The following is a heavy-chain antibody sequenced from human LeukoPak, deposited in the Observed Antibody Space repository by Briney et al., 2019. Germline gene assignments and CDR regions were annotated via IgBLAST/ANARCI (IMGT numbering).Heavy chain of an antibody. CDR2: ISSSSSYI. J-gene: IGHJ6*03. V-gene: IGHV3-21*01. D-gene: IGHD6-13*01. Sequence: GGSLRLSCAASGFTFSSYSMNWVRQAPGKGLEWVSSISSSSSYIYYADSVKGRFTISRDNAKNSLYLQMNSLRAEDTAVYYCARDNKRAAALYYYYYMDVWGKGTTVTVSS. CDR3: ARDNKRAAALYYYYYMDV. CDR1: GFTFSSYS.